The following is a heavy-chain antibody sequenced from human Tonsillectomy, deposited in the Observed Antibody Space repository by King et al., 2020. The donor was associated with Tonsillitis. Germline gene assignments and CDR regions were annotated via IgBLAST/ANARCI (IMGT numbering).Heavy chain of an antibody. CDR3: ARERLYSSGWGIDN. Sequence: VQLVESGGGVVQPGRSLRLSCAASGFAFSSYGMHWVRQAPGKGLEWVAVISFDATRENYADSVKGRFTITRDNSKNTLYLQMNSLRAEDTAVYYCARERLYSSGWGIDNWSQGSLVSVSS. CDR1: GFAFSSYG. J-gene: IGHJ4*02. D-gene: IGHD6-19*01. CDR2: ISFDATRE. V-gene: IGHV3-33*05.